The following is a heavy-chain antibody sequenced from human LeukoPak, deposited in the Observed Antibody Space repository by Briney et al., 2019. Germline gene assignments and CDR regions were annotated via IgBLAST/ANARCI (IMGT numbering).Heavy chain of an antibody. J-gene: IGHJ4*02. CDR1: GFTFSSYA. CDR2: ISYDGSNK. Sequence: GGSLRLSCAASGFTFSSYAMHWVRQAPGKGLEWVAVISYDGSNKYYADSVKGRFTISRDNSKNTLYLQMNSLRAEDTAVYYCARDPNREWLVQDYWGQGTLVPVSS. V-gene: IGHV3-30*04. CDR3: ARDPNREWLVQDY. D-gene: IGHD6-19*01.